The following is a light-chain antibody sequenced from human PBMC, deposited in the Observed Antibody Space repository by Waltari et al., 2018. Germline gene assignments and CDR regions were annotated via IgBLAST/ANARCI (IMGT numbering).Light chain of an antibody. V-gene: IGLV10-54*04. CDR1: SNNVGNQG. Sequence: QAGLTQPPSVSTDLRQTATLTCTGNSNNVGNQGAAWLQQHQGRPPKLVSYRNNTRPSGISWRFSASRSGNTASLTITELQPEDEADYYCSAWDSGLTVWVFGGGTKLTVL. CDR2: RNN. CDR3: SAWDSGLTVWV. J-gene: IGLJ3*02.